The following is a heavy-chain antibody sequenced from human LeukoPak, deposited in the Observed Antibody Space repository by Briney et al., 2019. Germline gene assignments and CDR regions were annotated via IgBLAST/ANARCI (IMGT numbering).Heavy chain of an antibody. Sequence: GGSLRLSCAASGFTFSSYGMSWVRQAPGKGLEWVANIKQDGSEKYYVDSVKGRFTISRDNAKNSLYLQMNSLRAEDTAVYYCAKDLDPIVVVVAATDYWGQGTLVTVSS. CDR2: IKQDGSEK. D-gene: IGHD2-15*01. V-gene: IGHV3-7*03. CDR1: GFTFSSYG. J-gene: IGHJ4*02. CDR3: AKDLDPIVVVVAATDY.